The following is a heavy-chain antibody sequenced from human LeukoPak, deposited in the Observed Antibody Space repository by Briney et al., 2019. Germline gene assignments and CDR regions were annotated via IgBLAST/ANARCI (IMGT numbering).Heavy chain of an antibody. V-gene: IGHV7-4-1*02. Sequence: ASVKVSCKASGYTFTSYAMNWVRQAPGQGLEWMGWINTNTGNPTYAQGFTGRFVFSLDTSVSTAYLQISSLKAEDTAVYYCARPQDYYDTHDGAFDIWGQGTMVTVSS. J-gene: IGHJ3*02. CDR3: ARPQDYYDTHDGAFDI. CDR1: GYTFTSYA. CDR2: INTNTGNP. D-gene: IGHD3-22*01.